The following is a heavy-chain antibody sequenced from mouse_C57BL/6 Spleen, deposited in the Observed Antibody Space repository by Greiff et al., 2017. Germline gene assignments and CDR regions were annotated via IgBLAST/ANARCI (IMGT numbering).Heavy chain of an antibody. V-gene: IGHV3-6*01. CDR3: AREGDYYEISYAMDY. J-gene: IGHJ4*01. CDR1: GYSITSGYY. D-gene: IGHD1-1*01. Sequence: VQLQQSGPGLVKPSQSLSLTCSVTGYSITSGYYWNWIRQFPGNKLEWMGYISYDGSNNYNPSLKNRISITRDTSKNQFFLKLNSVTTEDTATYYCAREGDYYEISYAMDYWGQGTSVTVSS. CDR2: ISYDGSN.